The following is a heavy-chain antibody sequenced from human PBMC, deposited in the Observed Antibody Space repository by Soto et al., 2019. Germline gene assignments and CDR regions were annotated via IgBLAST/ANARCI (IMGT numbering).Heavy chain of an antibody. Sequence: SQTLSLTCSISLDSFSSNSAACNWLRHSPSRGLEWLGRAQFKSNWYNDYAVSVKSRIIIDADTSRNQVSLHLRSVNPDDTAVYFCARGRYSYGFSNYYGMDVWGQGTTVTVSS. CDR3: ARGRYSYGFSNYYGMDV. D-gene: IGHD5-18*01. CDR2: AQFKSNWYN. V-gene: IGHV6-1*01. CDR1: LDSFSSNSAA. J-gene: IGHJ6*02.